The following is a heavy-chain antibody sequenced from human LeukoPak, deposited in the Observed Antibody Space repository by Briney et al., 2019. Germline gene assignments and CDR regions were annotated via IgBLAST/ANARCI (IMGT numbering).Heavy chain of an antibody. J-gene: IGHJ4*02. V-gene: IGHV3-30*03. CDR3: YYSGY. Sequence: GGSLRLSWAASSFTFGDYVMHWVRQAPGKGLEWVALISSDGSNKYYADPLKGRFTISRDNSENILYLQMNSLRPEDTAVYYCYYSGYWGQGTLVTVSS. D-gene: IGHD3-10*01. CDR1: SFTFGDYV. CDR2: ISSDGSNK.